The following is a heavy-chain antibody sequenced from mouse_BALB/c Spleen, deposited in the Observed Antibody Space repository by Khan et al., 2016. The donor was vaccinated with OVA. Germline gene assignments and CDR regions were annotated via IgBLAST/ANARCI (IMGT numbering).Heavy chain of an antibody. CDR3: TRSGWAAFAY. J-gene: IGHJ3*01. D-gene: IGHD1-1*02. CDR1: GYTFTSYY. Sequence: QVQLQQSGAELVKPGASVKLSCKASGYTFTSYYIYWVKQRPGQGLEWIGGINPSNGGTYFNEKFESKATLTVDKSSSTAFMQVSSLTSEDCAVYYCTRSGWAAFAYWGQGTLVTVSA. V-gene: IGHV1S81*02. CDR2: INPSNGGT.